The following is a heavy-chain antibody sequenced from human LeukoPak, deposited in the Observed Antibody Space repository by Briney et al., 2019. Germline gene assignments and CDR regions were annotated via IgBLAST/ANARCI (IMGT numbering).Heavy chain of an antibody. CDR2: ISAYNGNT. J-gene: IGHJ6*02. V-gene: IGHV1-18*01. CDR3: ARAGTTGTTPYYYYGMDV. Sequence: GASVKVSCKASGYTFTSYGISWVRQAPGQGLEWTGWISAYNGNTNYAQKLQGRVTMTTDTSTSTAYMELRSLRSDDTAVYYCARAGTTGTTPYYYYGMDVWGQGTTVTVSS. D-gene: IGHD1-1*01. CDR1: GYTFTSYG.